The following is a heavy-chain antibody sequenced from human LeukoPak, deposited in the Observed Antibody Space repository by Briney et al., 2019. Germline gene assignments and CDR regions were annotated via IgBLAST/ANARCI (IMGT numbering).Heavy chain of an antibody. CDR2: ISWNSGSI. Sequence: GGSLRLSCAASGFTFDDYAMHWVRQAPGKGLEWVSGISWNSGSIGYADSVKGRFTISRYNAKNSLYLQMNSLRAEDTALYYCAKDSTITVTTSGLDYWGQGTLVTVSS. V-gene: IGHV3-9*01. CDR1: GFTFDDYA. CDR3: AKDSTITVTTSGLDY. D-gene: IGHD4-17*01. J-gene: IGHJ4*02.